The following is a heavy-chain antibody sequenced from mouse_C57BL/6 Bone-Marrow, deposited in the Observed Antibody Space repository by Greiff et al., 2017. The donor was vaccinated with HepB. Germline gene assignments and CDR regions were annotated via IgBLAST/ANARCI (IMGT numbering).Heavy chain of an antibody. CDR2: ISSGSSTI. CDR3: ARGYYGSSLFAY. D-gene: IGHD1-1*01. CDR1: GFTFSDYG. J-gene: IGHJ3*01. V-gene: IGHV5-17*01. Sequence: EVHLVESGGGLVKPGGSLKLSCAASGFTFSDYGMHWVRQAPEKGLEWVAYISSGSSTIYYADTVKGRFTISRDNAKNTLFLQMTSLRSEDTAMYYCARGYYGSSLFAYWGQGTLVTVSA.